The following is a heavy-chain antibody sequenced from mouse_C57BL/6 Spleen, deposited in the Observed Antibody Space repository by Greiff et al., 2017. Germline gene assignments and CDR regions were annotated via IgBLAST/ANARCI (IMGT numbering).Heavy chain of an antibody. CDR1: GYTFTDYN. D-gene: IGHD2-10*01. V-gene: IGHV1-18*01. CDR3: ARWSPLQGYYAMDY. J-gene: IGHJ4*01. Sequence: FQLQQSGPELVKPGASVKIPCKASGYTFTDYNMDWVKQSHGKSLEWIGDINPNNGGTIYNQKFKGKATLAVDKSSSTAYMELRSLTSEDTAVYYCARWSPLQGYYAMDYWGQGTSVTVSS. CDR2: INPNNGGT.